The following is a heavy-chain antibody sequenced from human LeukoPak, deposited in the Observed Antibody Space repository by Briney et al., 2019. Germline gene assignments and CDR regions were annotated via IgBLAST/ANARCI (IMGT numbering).Heavy chain of an antibody. Sequence: SETLSLTCAVSGGSLRRGGYSWSWIRQPPGKGLEGIGYIYHSGSTYYNPSLKTRVTISVDRSKNQFSLKLSSVTAADTAVYYCARSTIVRGVIIPFDYWGQGTLVTVSS. CDR3: ARSTIVRGVIIPFDY. J-gene: IGHJ4*02. CDR2: IYHSGST. V-gene: IGHV4-30-2*01. CDR1: GGSLRRGGYS. D-gene: IGHD3-10*01.